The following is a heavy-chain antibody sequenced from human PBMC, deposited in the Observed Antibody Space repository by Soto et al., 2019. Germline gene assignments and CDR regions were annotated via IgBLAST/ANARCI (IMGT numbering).Heavy chain of an antibody. CDR1: GGTFSSYT. V-gene: IGHV1-69*02. CDR2: IIPILGIA. CDR3: AGPLAGIYGDNPLDH. J-gene: IGHJ4*02. Sequence: QVQLVQSGAEVKKPGSSVKVSCKASGGTFSSYTINWVRQAPGQRLEWMGRIIPILGIANYAQRFQGRVTITADKSTSTAYMALSSLTSEDTAVYYCAGPLAGIYGDNPLDHWGQGTLVTVSS. D-gene: IGHD4-17*01.